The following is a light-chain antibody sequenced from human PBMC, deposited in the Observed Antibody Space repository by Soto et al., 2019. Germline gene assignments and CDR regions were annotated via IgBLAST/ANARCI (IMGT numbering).Light chain of an antibody. V-gene: IGLV3-1*01. CDR1: KLGDNY. CDR3: QAGGSSVV. J-gene: IGLJ2*01. Sequence: SYELTQPPSVSVSPGQTATITCSGDKLGDNYACWYQQKPGRSPVLVIYQDTKRPSGIPERFSGSNSGNTATLTITGTQAMDEADYYCQAGGSSVVFGGGTKLTVL. CDR2: QDT.